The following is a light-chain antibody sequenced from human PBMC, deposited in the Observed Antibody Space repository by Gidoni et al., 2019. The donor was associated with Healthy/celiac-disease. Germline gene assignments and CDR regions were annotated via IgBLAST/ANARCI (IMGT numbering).Light chain of an antibody. CDR3: QQYNTYPWT. CDR1: QSISSW. V-gene: IGKV1-5*03. J-gene: IGKJ1*01. Sequence: DIQMTQSPSTLSASVGDRVTITCRASQSISSWLAWYQQKPGKAPKLLIYKASSLESGVPSRFSGSESETDFTLTVSSLQPDDFATYYCQQYNTYPWTFXQXTKVEIK. CDR2: KAS.